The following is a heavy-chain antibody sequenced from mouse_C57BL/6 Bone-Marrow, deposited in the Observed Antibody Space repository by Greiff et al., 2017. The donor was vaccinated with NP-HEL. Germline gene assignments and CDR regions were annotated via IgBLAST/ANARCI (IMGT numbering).Heavy chain of an antibody. V-gene: IGHV1-22*01. Sequence: VQLQQPGPELVKPGASVKMSCKASGYTFTDYNMHWVKQSHGKSLEWIGYINPNNGGTSYNQKFKGKATLTVNKSSSTAYMELRSLTSEDSAVYYCAREETAGYFDVWGTGTTVTVSS. CDR3: AREETAGYFDV. D-gene: IGHD6-1*01. CDR1: GYTFTDYN. CDR2: INPNNGGT. J-gene: IGHJ1*03.